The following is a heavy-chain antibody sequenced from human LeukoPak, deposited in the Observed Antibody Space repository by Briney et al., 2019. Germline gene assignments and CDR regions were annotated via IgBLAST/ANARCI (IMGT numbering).Heavy chain of an antibody. J-gene: IGHJ4*02. Sequence: PGGSLRLSCAASGFIFSDYWMHWVRQAPGKGLVWVSRLNSDGSSTIYADSVKGRFTISRDNAKNTLYLQMNSLRAEDTAVYYCARGLEGTGDHWGQGTLVTVSS. CDR1: GFIFSDYW. CDR3: ARGLEGTGDH. CDR2: LNSDGSST. V-gene: IGHV3-74*01. D-gene: IGHD1-14*01.